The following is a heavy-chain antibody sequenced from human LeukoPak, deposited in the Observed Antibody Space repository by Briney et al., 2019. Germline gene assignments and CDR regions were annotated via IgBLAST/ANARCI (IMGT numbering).Heavy chain of an antibody. Sequence: GGSLRLSCAASRFTFSSYSMNWVRQAPGKGLEWVSYISSSSSTIYYADSVKGRFTISRDNAKNSLYLQMNSLRAEDTAVYYCARVPPSIVVVVAAPDYWGQGTLVTVSS. CDR3: ARVPPSIVVVVAAPDY. CDR2: ISSSSSTI. J-gene: IGHJ4*02. V-gene: IGHV3-48*01. D-gene: IGHD2-15*01. CDR1: RFTFSSYS.